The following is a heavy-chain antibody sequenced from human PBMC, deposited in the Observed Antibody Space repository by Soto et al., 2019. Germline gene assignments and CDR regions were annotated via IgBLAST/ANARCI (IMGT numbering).Heavy chain of an antibody. CDR1: GYTFTGNA. J-gene: IGHJ4*02. V-gene: IGHV1-3*01. CDR3: AMLETGYSRFDY. D-gene: IGHD3-9*01. CDR2: IDHGNGNT. Sequence: QVQLVQSGAEVKNPGASVTVSCRASGYTFTGNAIHWIRQAPGQRLEWIGKIDHGNGNTKYSQNFQGRVTLTRDTSEGAAFVVLNTLGSEHSSIYYCAMLETGYSRFDYWGQGTLVTVSS.